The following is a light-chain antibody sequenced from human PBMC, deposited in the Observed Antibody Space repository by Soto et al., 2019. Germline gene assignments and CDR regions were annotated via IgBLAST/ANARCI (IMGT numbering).Light chain of an antibody. V-gene: IGLV2-14*01. J-gene: IGLJ1*01. CDR2: EVS. CDR3: SSYTSSSTPYV. CDR1: NSDIGGYNY. Sequence: QSVLTPPASVSGSPGQSITISCTGTNSDIGGYNYVSWYQQHPGKAPKLMIYEVSNRPSGVSNRFSGSKSGNTASLTISGLQAEDEADYYCSSYTSSSTPYVFGTGTKVTVL.